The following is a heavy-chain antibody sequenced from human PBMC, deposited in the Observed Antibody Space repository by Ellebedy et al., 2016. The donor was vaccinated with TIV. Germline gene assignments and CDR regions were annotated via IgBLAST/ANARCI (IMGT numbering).Heavy chain of an antibody. CDR2: INPRSGST. D-gene: IGHD6-13*01. J-gene: IGHJ4*02. Sequence: ASVKVSCKASEYTFTTYYMHWVRQAPGQGLEWMGIINPRSGSTNYAQKLQGRVTMTRDTSTSTVYMEPSSLRSEDTAVYYCARDGDVHNGYTSSWYAYWGQGTLVTVSS. CDR3: ARDGDVHNGYTSSWYAY. V-gene: IGHV1-46*04. CDR1: EYTFTTYY.